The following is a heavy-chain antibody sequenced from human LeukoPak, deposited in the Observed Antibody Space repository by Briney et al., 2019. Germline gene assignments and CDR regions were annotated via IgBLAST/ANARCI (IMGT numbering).Heavy chain of an antibody. CDR2: MNPNCGTT. CDR3: ERGWYYYDSSDYYDLDY. V-gene: IGHV1-2*02. J-gene: IGHJ4*02. CDR1: GYTFTSYD. D-gene: IGHD3-22*01. Sequence: GASVKVSCKASGYTFTSYDINWVRQAPGQGLEWMGWMNPNCGTTNYAQKFQGRVTMTRDKSTSTAYMELSRLRSDDTAVDYCERGWYYYDSSDYYDLDYWGQGTLVTVSS.